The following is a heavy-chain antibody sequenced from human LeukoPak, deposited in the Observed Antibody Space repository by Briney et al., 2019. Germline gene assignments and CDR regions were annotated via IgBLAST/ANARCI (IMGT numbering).Heavy chain of an antibody. J-gene: IGHJ4*02. Sequence: GGSLRLSCSASGFTFSSYAMHWVRQAPGKGLEYVSAISSNGGSTYYADSVKGRFTISRDNSKNTLYLQMSSLRAEDTAVYYCVKGPTPPREWLSSSYYFDYWGQGTLVTVSS. CDR2: ISSNGGST. V-gene: IGHV3-64D*06. CDR1: GFTFSSYA. D-gene: IGHD3-3*01. CDR3: VKGPTPPREWLSSSYYFDY.